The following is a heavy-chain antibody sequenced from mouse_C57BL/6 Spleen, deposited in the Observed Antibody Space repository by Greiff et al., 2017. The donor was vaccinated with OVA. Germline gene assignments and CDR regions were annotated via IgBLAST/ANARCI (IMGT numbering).Heavy chain of an antibody. CDR3: ARGSYYGSSLDY. CDR1: GYAFSSSW. CDR2: IYPGDGDT. Sequence: QVHVKQSGPELVKPGASVKISCKASGYAFSSSWMNWVKQRPGKGLEWIGRIYPGDGDTNYNGKFKGKATLTADKSSSTAYMQLSSLTSEDSAVYFCARGSYYGSSLDYWGQGTTLTVSS. V-gene: IGHV1-82*01. J-gene: IGHJ2*01. D-gene: IGHD1-1*01.